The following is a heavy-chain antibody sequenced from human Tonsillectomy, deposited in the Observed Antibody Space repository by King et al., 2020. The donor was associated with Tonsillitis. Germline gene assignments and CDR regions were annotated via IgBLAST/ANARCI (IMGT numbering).Heavy chain of an antibody. CDR1: GFTFSSYS. CDR2: ISSSSGNYI. Sequence: VQLVESGGGLVKPGGSLRLSCAASGFTFSSYSMDWVRQAPGKGLEWVSSISSSSGNYIYYADSVKGRFTISRDNAKNSLYLQMNSLRAEDTAVYYCARHNVVVVAATRGFVDYWGQGTLVTVSS. V-gene: IGHV3-21*01. D-gene: IGHD2-15*01. CDR3: ARHNVVVVAATRGFVDY. J-gene: IGHJ4*02.